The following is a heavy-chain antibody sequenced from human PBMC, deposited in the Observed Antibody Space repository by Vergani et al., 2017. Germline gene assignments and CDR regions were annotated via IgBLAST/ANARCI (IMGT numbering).Heavy chain of an antibody. CDR1: GFTFSSYW. CDR2: ISWNSGSI. Sequence: EVQLVESGGGLVQPGGSLRLSCAASGFTFSSYWMHWVRQAPGKGLEWVSGISWNSGSIGYADSVKGRFTISRDNAKNYLYLQMNSLRAEDTAVYYCARVGDSSGYSPLDYDYGMDVWGQGTTVTVSS. J-gene: IGHJ6*02. V-gene: IGHV3-74*01. D-gene: IGHD3-22*01. CDR3: ARVGDSSGYSPLDYDYGMDV.